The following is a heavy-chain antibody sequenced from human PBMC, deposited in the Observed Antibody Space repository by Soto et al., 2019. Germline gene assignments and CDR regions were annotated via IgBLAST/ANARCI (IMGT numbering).Heavy chain of an antibody. D-gene: IGHD2-21*01. J-gene: IGHJ4*02. CDR3: ARPVGVAISP. Sequence: NPSETLTLTCAVSGGPISSAHYPGTWIRQPPGKGLEWIGYIYPGGNTDSSPALKSLGTIALDTSRSLVSLRLISVTAADTAVYYCARPVGVAISPWGQGTLVTVSS. V-gene: IGHV4-30-2*01. CDR2: IYPGGNT. CDR1: GGPISSAHYP.